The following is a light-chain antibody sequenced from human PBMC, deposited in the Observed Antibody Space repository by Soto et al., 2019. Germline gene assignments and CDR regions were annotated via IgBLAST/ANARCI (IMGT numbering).Light chain of an antibody. V-gene: IGKV1-5*03. CDR3: QHYNSYPEA. Sequence: IQMTQSPSPLSGSVGDRVTITCRSSQTISSWLAWYQQKPGKAPKLLIYKASTLKSGVPSRFSGSGSGTEFTLTISSLQPDDFATYYCQHYNSYPEALGQGTKVDIK. CDR1: QTISSW. J-gene: IGKJ1*01. CDR2: KAS.